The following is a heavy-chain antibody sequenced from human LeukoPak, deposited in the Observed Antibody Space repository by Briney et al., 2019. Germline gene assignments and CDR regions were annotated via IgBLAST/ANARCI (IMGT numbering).Heavy chain of an antibody. J-gene: IGHJ4*02. Sequence: PGGSLRLSCAASGFTFSSYSMNWVRQAPGKGLEWVSSISSSSSYIYYADSVKGRFTISRDNAKNSLYLQMNSLRAEDTAVYYCATSWYDILTGYYNRKPFDYWGQGTLVTVSS. D-gene: IGHD3-9*01. V-gene: IGHV3-21*01. CDR3: ATSWYDILTGYYNRKPFDY. CDR2: ISSSSSYI. CDR1: GFTFSSYS.